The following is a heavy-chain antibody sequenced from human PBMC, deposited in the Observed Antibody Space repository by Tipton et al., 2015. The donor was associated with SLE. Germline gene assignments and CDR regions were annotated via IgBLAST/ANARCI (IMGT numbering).Heavy chain of an antibody. D-gene: IGHD6-13*01. V-gene: IGHV3-7*01. J-gene: IGHJ4*02. Sequence: SLRLSCAASGFTFSSYWMTWVRQAPGKGLEWVASIRQDGSKKYYVDSVTGRFTISRDNAKNSLYLQMNSLRAEDTAVYYCARGGCIAADDFFFGCWGQGTLVTVSS. CDR3: ARGGCIAADDFFFGC. CDR1: GFTFSSYW. CDR2: IRQDGSKK.